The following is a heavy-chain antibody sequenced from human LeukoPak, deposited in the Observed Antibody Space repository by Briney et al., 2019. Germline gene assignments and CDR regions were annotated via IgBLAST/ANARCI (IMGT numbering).Heavy chain of an antibody. CDR3: AREQLGYSYGSHFLMDV. CDR1: GYTFTSYG. D-gene: IGHD5-18*01. Sequence: VSVKVSCKASGYTFTSYGISWVRQAPGQGLEWMGWISAYNGNTNYAQKLQGRVTMTTDTSTSTAYMELRSLRSDDTAVYYCAREQLGYSYGSHFLMDVWGQGTTVTVSS. V-gene: IGHV1-18*01. J-gene: IGHJ6*02. CDR2: ISAYNGNT.